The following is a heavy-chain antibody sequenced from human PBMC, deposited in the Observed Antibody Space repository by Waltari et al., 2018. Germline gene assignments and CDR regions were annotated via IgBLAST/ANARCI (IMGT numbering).Heavy chain of an antibody. Sequence: QVQLQESGPGLVKPSETLSLTCAVSGYSISSGYYWGWIRQPPGKGLEWIGSIYHSGSTYYNPSLKSRVTISVDTSKNQFSLKLSSVTAADTAVYYCAREGCSSTSCSEQNWFDPWGQGTLVTVSS. CDR2: IYHSGST. CDR1: GYSISSGYY. J-gene: IGHJ5*02. CDR3: AREGCSSTSCSEQNWFDP. D-gene: IGHD2-2*01. V-gene: IGHV4-38-2*02.